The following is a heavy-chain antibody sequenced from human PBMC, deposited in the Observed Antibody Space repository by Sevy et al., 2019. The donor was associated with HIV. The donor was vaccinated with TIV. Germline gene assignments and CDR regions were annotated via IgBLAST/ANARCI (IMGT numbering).Heavy chain of an antibody. CDR1: GYSISSGYY. Sequence: SETLSLTCAVSGYSISSGYYWGWIRQPPGKGLEWIGSIYHSGSTYYNPSLKSRVTISVDTSKNQFSLKLRFVTAADTSVYYCARDPRSCSGGSCYRWAFDIWGQGTMVTVSS. CDR2: IYHSGST. V-gene: IGHV4-38-2*02. J-gene: IGHJ3*02. D-gene: IGHD2-15*01. CDR3: ARDPRSCSGGSCYRWAFDI.